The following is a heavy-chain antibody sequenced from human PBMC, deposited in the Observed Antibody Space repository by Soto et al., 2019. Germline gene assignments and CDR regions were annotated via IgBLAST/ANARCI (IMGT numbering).Heavy chain of an antibody. CDR2: INPSGGYT. D-gene: IGHD3-9*01. V-gene: IGHV1-46*01. CDR1: GYTFTSYY. J-gene: IGHJ4*02. Sequence: ASVKVSCKASGYTFTSYYMNWVRQAPGQGLEWLGIINPSGGYTTYAQRFLGRVTMTSDTSTSTVHMELGSLTSEDTAVYYCARARYDILTGYYTDDYWGQGTLVTVSS. CDR3: ARARYDILTGYYTDDY.